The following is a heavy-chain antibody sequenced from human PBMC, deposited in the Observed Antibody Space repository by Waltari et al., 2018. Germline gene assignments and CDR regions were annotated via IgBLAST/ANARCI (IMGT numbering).Heavy chain of an antibody. CDR1: GFTFSSYG. CDR2: IWYDGSNK. CDR3: AKKLFGGHDAFDI. V-gene: IGHV3-33*06. J-gene: IGHJ3*02. D-gene: IGHD2-15*01. Sequence: QVQLVESGGGVVQPGRSLRLSCAASGFTFSSYGMHWVRQAPGKGLEWVAVIWYDGSNKYYADSVKGRFTISRDNSKNTLYLQMNSLRAEDTAVYYCAKKLFGGHDAFDIWGQGTMVTVSS.